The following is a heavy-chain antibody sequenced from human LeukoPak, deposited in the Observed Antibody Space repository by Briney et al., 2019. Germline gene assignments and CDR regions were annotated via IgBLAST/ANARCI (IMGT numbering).Heavy chain of an antibody. CDR1: VFTLTNNY. Sequence: GGALRLSCAACVFTLTNNYRSWVRPAPAKGLEGVSVIYSGGSTDYTDSVKGRFTISRHNSKNTLYLQMNSLRAEERAVYYCAREACSSTSCYGGFGYWGQGTLVTVSS. CDR3: AREACSSTSCYGGFGY. D-gene: IGHD2-2*01. V-gene: IGHV3-53*04. J-gene: IGHJ4*02. CDR2: IYSGGST.